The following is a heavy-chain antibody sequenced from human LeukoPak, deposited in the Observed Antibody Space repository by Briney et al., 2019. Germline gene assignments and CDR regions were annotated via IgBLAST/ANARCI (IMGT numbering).Heavy chain of an antibody. CDR1: GGSFSGYY. Sequence: SETLSLTCAVYGGSFSGYYWSWIRQPPGKGLEWIGYIYYSGSTYYNPSLKSRVTISVDTSKNQFSLKLSSVTAADTAVYYCARTNTAMVNWGQGTLVTVSS. J-gene: IGHJ4*02. CDR3: ARTNTAMVN. V-gene: IGHV4-34*09. D-gene: IGHD5-18*01. CDR2: IYYSGST.